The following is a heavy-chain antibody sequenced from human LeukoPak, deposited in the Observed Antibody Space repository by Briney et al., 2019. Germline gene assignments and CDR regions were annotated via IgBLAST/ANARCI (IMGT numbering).Heavy chain of an antibody. CDR1: GFTFADYA. Sequence: GGSLRLSCTASGFTFADYALSWFRQAPGKGLEWVAVIWYDGSNKYYADSVKGRFTISRDNSKNTLYLQMNSLRAEDTAVYYCARAVGGILTGYYPDYWGQGTLVTVSS. J-gene: IGHJ4*02. CDR2: IWYDGSNK. CDR3: ARAVGGILTGYYPDY. D-gene: IGHD3-9*01. V-gene: IGHV3-33*01.